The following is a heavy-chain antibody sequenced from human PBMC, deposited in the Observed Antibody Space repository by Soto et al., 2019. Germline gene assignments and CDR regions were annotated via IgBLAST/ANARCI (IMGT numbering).Heavy chain of an antibody. V-gene: IGHV2-26*01. CDR2: IFSTDEI. CDR3: ARAGDYSFYYMDV. Sequence: QVTLKESGPVLVKPTETLTLTCTVSGFSLTNATMGVSWIRQPPGKALEWLKHIFSTDEISYNTSLKSRVTISQDTSKSQVVLTMTNMDPVDTATYYCARAGDYSFYYMDVWGKGTTVIVSS. J-gene: IGHJ6*03. D-gene: IGHD7-27*01. CDR1: GFSLTNATMG.